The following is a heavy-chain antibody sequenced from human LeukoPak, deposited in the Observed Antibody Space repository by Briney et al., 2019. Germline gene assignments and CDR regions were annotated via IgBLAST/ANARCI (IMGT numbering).Heavy chain of an antibody. CDR3: ARVRFLESYYYYYGMDV. CDR2: INHNGST. J-gene: IGHJ6*02. V-gene: IGHV4-34*01. D-gene: IGHD3-3*01. Sequence: PSETLSLTCAVYGGSFSGYYWSWIRQPPGKGLEWIGEINHNGSTNYNPSLKSRVTISVDTSKNQFSLKLSSVTAADTAVYYCARVRFLESYYYYYGMDVWGQGTTVTVSS. CDR1: GGSFSGYY.